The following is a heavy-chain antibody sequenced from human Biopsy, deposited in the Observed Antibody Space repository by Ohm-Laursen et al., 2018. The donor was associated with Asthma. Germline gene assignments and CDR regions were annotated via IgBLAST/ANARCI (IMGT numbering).Heavy chain of an antibody. CDR3: AKSADYYDSTDYLDF. CDR1: CFSFYYFS. V-gene: IGHV3-9*01. J-gene: IGHJ4*01. CDR2: LICTRWNI. D-gene: IGHD3-22*01. Sequence: SLILSFSAPCFSFYYFSIPFFRHSPCTVLYFFSILICTRWNIDYADSVNGRFTISRDNAKNSLYLQMQSLRPDDAAFYYCAKSADYYDSTDYLDFWGRGTLVTVSS.